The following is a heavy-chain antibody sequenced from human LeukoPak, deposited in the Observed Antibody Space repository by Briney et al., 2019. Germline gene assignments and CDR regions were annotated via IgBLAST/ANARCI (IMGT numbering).Heavy chain of an antibody. CDR1: GYTFTSYY. CDR3: ARGLLWFGELFSNYYYYYMDV. Sequence: ASVKVSCEASGYTFTSYYMHWVRQAPGQGLEWMGWINTNTGNPTYAQGFTGRFVFSLDTSVSTAYLQISSLKAEDTAVYYCARGLLWFGELFSNYYYYYMDVWGKGTTVTISS. J-gene: IGHJ6*03. CDR2: INTNTGNP. V-gene: IGHV7-4-1*02. D-gene: IGHD3-10*01.